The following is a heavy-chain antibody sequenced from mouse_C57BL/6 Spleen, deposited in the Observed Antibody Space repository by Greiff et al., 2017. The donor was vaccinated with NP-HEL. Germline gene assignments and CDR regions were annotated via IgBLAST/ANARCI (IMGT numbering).Heavy chain of an antibody. V-gene: IGHV14-4*01. CDR1: GFNIKDDY. D-gene: IGHD2-3*01. CDR3: TTSGYYEY. Sequence: VHVKQSGAELVRPGASVKLSCTASGFNIKDDYMHWVKQRPEQGLEWIGWIDPENGDTEYASKFQGKATITADTSSNTAYLQLSSLTSEDTAVYYCTTSGYYEYWGQGTTLTVSS. J-gene: IGHJ2*01. CDR2: IDPENGDT.